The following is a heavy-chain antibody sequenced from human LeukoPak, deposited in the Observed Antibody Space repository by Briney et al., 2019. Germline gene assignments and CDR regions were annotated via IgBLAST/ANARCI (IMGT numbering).Heavy chain of an antibody. Sequence: KASETLSLTCAVYGGSFSGYYWSWIRQPPGKGLEWIGEINHSGSTNYNPSLKSRVTISVDTSKNQFSLKLSSVTAADTAVYYCASLPAKRYSSGLYFDYWGQGTLVTVSS. J-gene: IGHJ4*02. CDR2: INHSGST. D-gene: IGHD6-19*01. CDR3: ASLPAKRYSSGLYFDY. V-gene: IGHV4-34*01. CDR1: GGSFSGYY.